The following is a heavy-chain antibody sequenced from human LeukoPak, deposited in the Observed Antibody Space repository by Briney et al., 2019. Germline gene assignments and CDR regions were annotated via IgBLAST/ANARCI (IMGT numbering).Heavy chain of an antibody. CDR2: IYDGGST. Sequence: GGSLRLSCAASGITISSNHMTCVRQAPGKGLEWVSVIYDGGSTSYADSVKGRFIISRDNSKNTLYLQMNSLRGEDTAVYYCARFYGVPGGWFDPWGQGTLVTVSS. J-gene: IGHJ5*02. CDR1: GITISSNH. D-gene: IGHD4-17*01. V-gene: IGHV3-66*01. CDR3: ARFYGVPGGWFDP.